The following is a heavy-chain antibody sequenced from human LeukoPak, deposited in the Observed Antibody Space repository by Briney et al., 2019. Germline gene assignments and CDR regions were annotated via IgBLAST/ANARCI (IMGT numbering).Heavy chain of an antibody. D-gene: IGHD3-22*01. CDR1: GYTFTSYG. CDR2: ISAYNGNT. J-gene: IGHJ5*02. CDR3: ARITMIAGFDP. Sequence: ASVKVSCKACGYTFTSYGISWVRQAPAQGLEGMGWISAYNGNTNYAQKLQGRATMTTDTSTSTAYMELRSLRSDDTAVYYCARITMIAGFDPWGQGTLVTVSS. V-gene: IGHV1-18*01.